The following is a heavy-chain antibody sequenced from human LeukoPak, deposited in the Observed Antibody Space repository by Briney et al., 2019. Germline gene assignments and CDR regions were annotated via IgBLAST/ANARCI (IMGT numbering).Heavy chain of an antibody. V-gene: IGHV4-61*01. J-gene: IGHJ4*02. CDR1: GGSVSSGSYY. CDR3: ARSKYSYGPLDY. D-gene: IGHD5-18*01. CDR2: IYNSGST. Sequence: PSETLSLTCSVSGGSVSSGSYYWSWIRQPPGNGLEWIGYIYNSGSTNYNPSLKSRVTISVDTSKNQFSLMLSSVTAADTAVYYCARSKYSYGPLDYWGQGTLVTVSS.